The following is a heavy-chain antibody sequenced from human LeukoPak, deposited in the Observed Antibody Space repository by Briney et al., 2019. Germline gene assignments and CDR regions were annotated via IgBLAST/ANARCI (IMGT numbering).Heavy chain of an antibody. CDR3: ARDHYGGNSGDWYCVL. Sequence: GGSLRLSCAASGFSFSTYTMNWVRQAPGKGLERVAGIQHDGSRTYYADAVKGRFTLSRDNSKNTLYLEMNSLTPEDTALYYCARDHYGGNSGDWYCVLWGRGILVTVSS. V-gene: IGHV3-30-3*01. D-gene: IGHD4-23*01. CDR2: IQHDGSRT. CDR1: GFSFSTYT. J-gene: IGHJ2*01.